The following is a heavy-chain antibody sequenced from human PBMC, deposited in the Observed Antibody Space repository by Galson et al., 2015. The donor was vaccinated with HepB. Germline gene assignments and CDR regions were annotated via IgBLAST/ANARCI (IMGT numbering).Heavy chain of an antibody. D-gene: IGHD6-6*01. CDR2: ISSKGGST. Sequence: SLRLSCAASGFTFSSYAMHWVRQAPGKGLEYVSAISSKGGSTYYADSVKGRFTISRDNSKNTLYLQMSSLRAEDTAVYYCVKRRHSSSSLWFDPWGQGTLVTVSS. J-gene: IGHJ5*02. V-gene: IGHV3-64D*06. CDR1: GFTFSSYA. CDR3: VKRRHSSSSLWFDP.